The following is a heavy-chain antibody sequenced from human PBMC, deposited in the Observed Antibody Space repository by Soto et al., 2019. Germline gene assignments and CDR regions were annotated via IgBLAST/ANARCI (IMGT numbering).Heavy chain of an antibody. Sequence: SETLSLTCTVSGGSVSSGSYYWSWIRQPPGKGLEWIGYIYYSGTTHYNPSLKSRVTISVDTSKKQFSLKLTSVTAADTAVYYCASERTGDPTFFDYWGRGTLVTVSS. CDR1: GGSVSSGSYY. V-gene: IGHV4-61*01. D-gene: IGHD3-16*01. J-gene: IGHJ4*02. CDR2: IYYSGTT. CDR3: ASERTGDPTFFDY.